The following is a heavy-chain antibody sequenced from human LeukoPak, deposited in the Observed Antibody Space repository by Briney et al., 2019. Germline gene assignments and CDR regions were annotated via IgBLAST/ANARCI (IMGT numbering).Heavy chain of an antibody. CDR2: IRYDGSNK. D-gene: IGHD3-22*01. CDR1: GFTFSSYG. Sequence: GGSLRLSCAASGFTFSSYGMHWVRQAPGKGLEWVAFIRYDGSNKYYADSVKGRFTISRDNSKNTLYLQMNSLRAEDTAVYYCARDASLIVVGLYYFDYWGQGTLVTVSS. CDR3: ARDASLIVVGLYYFDY. J-gene: IGHJ4*02. V-gene: IGHV3-30*02.